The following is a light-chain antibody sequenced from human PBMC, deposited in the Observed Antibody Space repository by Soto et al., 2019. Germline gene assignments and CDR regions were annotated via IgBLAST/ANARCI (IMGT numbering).Light chain of an antibody. CDR3: LLSYSGGNWV. CDR1: TGAVTSGHY. V-gene: IGLV7-46*01. Sequence: VVTQEPSLTVSPGGTVTLTCGSNTGAVTSGHYPHWLQQRPGQAPRTLIYDTSNKQSWTPARFSGSLLGGKAALTLSGAQPEDEADYYCLLSYSGGNWVFGGGTKLTVL. J-gene: IGLJ3*02. CDR2: DTS.